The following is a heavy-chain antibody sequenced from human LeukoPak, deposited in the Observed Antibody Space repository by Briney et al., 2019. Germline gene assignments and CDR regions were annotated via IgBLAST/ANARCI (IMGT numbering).Heavy chain of an antibody. CDR1: GFTVSTNY. V-gene: IGHV3-53*01. CDR2: IYSGGST. Sequence: QTGGSLRLSCAASGFTVSTNYVSWVRQAPGKGLEWVSVIYSGGSTYYADSVKGRFTISRDNSKNTLYLQMDSLRAEDTAVYYCARDRYCSSTSCAFGLWGRGTLVTVSS. CDR3: ARDRYCSSTSCAFGL. D-gene: IGHD2-2*01. J-gene: IGHJ2*01.